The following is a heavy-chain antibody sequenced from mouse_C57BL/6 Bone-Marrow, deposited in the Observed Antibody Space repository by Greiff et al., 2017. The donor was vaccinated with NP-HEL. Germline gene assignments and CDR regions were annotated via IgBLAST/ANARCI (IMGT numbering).Heavy chain of an antibody. V-gene: IGHV1-42*01. Sequence: VQLKESGPELVKPGASVKISCKASGYSFTGYYMNWVKQSPEKSLEWIGEINPSTGGTTYNQKFKAKATLTVDKSSSTAYMQLKSLTSEDSAVYYCARGGYYGSRGYFDVWGTGTTVTVSS. CDR3: ARGGYYGSRGYFDV. J-gene: IGHJ1*03. CDR2: INPSTGGT. D-gene: IGHD1-1*01. CDR1: GYSFTGYY.